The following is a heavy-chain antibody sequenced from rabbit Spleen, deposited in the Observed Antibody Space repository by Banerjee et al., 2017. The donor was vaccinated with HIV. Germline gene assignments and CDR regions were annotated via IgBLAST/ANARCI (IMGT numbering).Heavy chain of an antibody. Sequence: QSLEESGGDLVKPGASLTLTCTASGFSFSSSYWICWVRQAPGKGLEWIACIYAGSSDRSYYATWAKGRFTISKTSSTTVTLQMTSLTAADTATYFCARDTGSSFSTYGMDLWGPGTLVTVS. D-gene: IGHD8-1*01. V-gene: IGHV1S40*01. CDR3: ARDTGSSFSTYGMDL. J-gene: IGHJ6*01. CDR1: GFSFSSSYW. CDR2: IYAGSSDRS.